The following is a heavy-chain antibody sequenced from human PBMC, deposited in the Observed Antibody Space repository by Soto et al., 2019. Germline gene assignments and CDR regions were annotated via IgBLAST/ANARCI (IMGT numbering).Heavy chain of an antibody. Sequence: EVHLVESGGGLVKPGGSLRLSCAASGFTFRSFTMSWVRQAPGKGLEWVSTISSNSAYIYYTDALRGRFTISRDNAKNSLHLQMNSLRAEDTAVYYCTRDASRDSSARGWFDPWGPGTLVTVSS. D-gene: IGHD6-13*01. J-gene: IGHJ5*02. CDR3: TRDASRDSSARGWFDP. CDR1: GFTFRSFT. CDR2: ISSNSAYI. V-gene: IGHV3-21*01.